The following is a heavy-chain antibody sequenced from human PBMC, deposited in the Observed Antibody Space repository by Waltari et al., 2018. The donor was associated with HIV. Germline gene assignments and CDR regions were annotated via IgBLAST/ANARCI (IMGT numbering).Heavy chain of an antibody. CDR1: GFTFSSYS. Sequence: EVQLVESGGGLVKPGGSLRLSCAASGFTFSSYSMNWVRQAPGKGRDGVSAIISSSRYKYYADSVKARFTISRDNAKNSLYLQMNSLRAEDTAVYYCARDFWGGYYYGMDVWGQGTTVTVSS. V-gene: IGHV3-21*01. CDR3: ARDFWGGYYYGMDV. J-gene: IGHJ6*02. D-gene: IGHD3-16*01. CDR2: IISSSRYK.